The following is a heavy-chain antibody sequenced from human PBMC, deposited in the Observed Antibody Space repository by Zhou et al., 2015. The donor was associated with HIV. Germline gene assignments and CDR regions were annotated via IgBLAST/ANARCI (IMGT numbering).Heavy chain of an antibody. V-gene: IGHV1-69*11. J-gene: IGHJ6*02. CDR3: ARAENYYDSSGPIREYYFYGMVV. CDR2: IIPILGTA. Sequence: QVQLVQSGAEVKKPGSSVKVSCKASGGSFNTYAISWVRQAPGQGLEWMGGIIPILGTANYAQKFQGRLTITADESTSTAYMELSSLRSEDTALYYCARAENYYDSSGPIREYYFYGMVVWGQGTTVTVSS. D-gene: IGHD3-22*01. CDR1: GGSFNTYA.